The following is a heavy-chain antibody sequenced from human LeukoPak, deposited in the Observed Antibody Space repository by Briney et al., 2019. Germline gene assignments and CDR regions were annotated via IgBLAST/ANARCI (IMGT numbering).Heavy chain of an antibody. CDR2: ISSSSSYI. CDR1: GFTFSSYS. Sequence: PGGSLRLSCAASGFTFSSYSMNWVRQAPGKGLEWVSSISSSSSYIYYADSAKGRFTISRDNAKNSLYLQMNSLRAEDTAVYYCVCPQGPYYFDYWGQGTLVAVSS. CDR3: VCPQGPYYFDY. J-gene: IGHJ4*02. V-gene: IGHV3-21*01.